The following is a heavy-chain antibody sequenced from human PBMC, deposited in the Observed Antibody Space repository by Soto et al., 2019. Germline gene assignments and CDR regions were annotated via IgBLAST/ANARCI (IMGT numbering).Heavy chain of an antibody. J-gene: IGHJ4*02. CDR1: GGTFSSYA. CDR2: IIPIFGTA. D-gene: IGHD3-22*01. CDR3: ARAGVDYYDSSGYYYPSNDY. V-gene: IGHV1-69*06. Sequence: ASVKVSCKASGGTFSSYAISWVRQAPGQGLEWMGGIIPIFGTANYAQKFQGRVTITADKSTSTAYMELSSLRSEDTAVYYCARAGVDYYDSSGYYYPSNDYWGKGTLVTVSS.